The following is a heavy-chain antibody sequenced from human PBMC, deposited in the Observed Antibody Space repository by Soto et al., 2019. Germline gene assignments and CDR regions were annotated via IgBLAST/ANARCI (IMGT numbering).Heavy chain of an antibody. V-gene: IGHV1-2*02. CDR1: GYIFTDYY. D-gene: IGHD6-13*01. J-gene: IGHJ5*02. Sequence: ASVKVSCKASGYIFTDYYVHWVRQAPGQGLEWLGWINPSNGVTYYAQNFRDRVTMTRDTSISTAYMDLTRLTSDDTAVYFCARDPDHTSSIPLVPWGQGTLVTVSS. CDR2: INPSNGVT. CDR3: ARDPDHTSSIPLVP.